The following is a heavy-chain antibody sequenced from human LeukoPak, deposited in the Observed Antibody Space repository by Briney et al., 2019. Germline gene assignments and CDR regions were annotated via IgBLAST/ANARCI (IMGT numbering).Heavy chain of an antibody. CDR2: IRYDGSNK. CDR3: ARNSQRSGWNAEIGAY. V-gene: IGHV3-30*02. CDR1: GFTFSSYG. D-gene: IGHD6-19*01. J-gene: IGHJ4*02. Sequence: PGGSLRLSCAASGFTFSSYGMHWVRQAPGKGLEWVAFIRYDGSNKYYADSVKGRFTISRDNSKNTLYLQMNSLRAEDTAVYYCARNSQRSGWNAEIGAYWGQGTLVIVSS.